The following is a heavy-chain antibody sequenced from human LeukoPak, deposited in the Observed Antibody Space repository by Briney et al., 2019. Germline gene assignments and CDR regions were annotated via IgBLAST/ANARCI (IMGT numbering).Heavy chain of an antibody. V-gene: IGHV5-51*01. CDR2: IYPGGSDT. J-gene: IGHJ3*02. CDR1: GYSFTSYW. Sequence: GESLKISCKGSGYSFTSYWIGWVRQMPGKGLEWMGIIYPGGSDTRYSPSFQGQVTISADKSISTAYLQWSSLKASDTAMYYCARSGQYYYDSSGYYYDAFDIWGQGTMVTVSS. CDR3: ARSGQYYYDSSGYYYDAFDI. D-gene: IGHD3-22*01.